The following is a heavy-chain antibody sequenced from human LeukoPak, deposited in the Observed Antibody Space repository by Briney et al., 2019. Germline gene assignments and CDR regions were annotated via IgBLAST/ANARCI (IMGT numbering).Heavy chain of an antibody. CDR3: ARWHSHGRYFDS. J-gene: IGHJ4*02. D-gene: IGHD5-18*01. CDR1: GGSIRSHISY. Sequence: PSETLSLTCTVSGGSIRSHISYWGWIRQPPGKGLEWIGNIYYAVSTYYNLSLKSRVSISVDTSKNQFSLKLTSATAADTAIYYCARWHSHGRYFDSWGQGALVTVSS. CDR2: IYYAVST. V-gene: IGHV4-39*07.